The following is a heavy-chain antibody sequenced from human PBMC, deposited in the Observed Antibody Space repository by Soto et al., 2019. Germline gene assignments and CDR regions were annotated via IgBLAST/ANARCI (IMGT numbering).Heavy chain of an antibody. CDR2: IIPILDIT. Sequence: QVQLVQSGPEMREPGSSVKVSCKASGGPFGSYSISWVRQAPGQGLQWMGRIIPILDITNYAHKFQGRVTLTAEKTTRPAYRDLSRLRSDDTAVYYCPRGRKLDYAIPPNWYYYMDVWGQGTAVTVSS. CDR1: GGPFGSYS. CDR3: PRGRKLDYAIPPNWYYYMDV. D-gene: IGHD3-16*01. J-gene: IGHJ6*03. V-gene: IGHV1-69*02.